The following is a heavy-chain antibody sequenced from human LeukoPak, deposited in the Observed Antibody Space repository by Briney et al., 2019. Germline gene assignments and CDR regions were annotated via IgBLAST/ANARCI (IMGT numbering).Heavy chain of an antibody. Sequence: GGSLRLSCAASGFTFSSYWMSWVRQAPGKGLEWVANIKQDGSEKYYVDSVKGRFPISRDNAKNSLYLQMNSLRAEDTAVYYCARQETVAGIWRWGYYYYYMDVWGKGTTVTVSS. CDR1: GFTFSSYW. J-gene: IGHJ6*03. V-gene: IGHV3-7*01. CDR3: ARQETVAGIWRWGYYYYYMDV. D-gene: IGHD6-19*01. CDR2: IKQDGSEK.